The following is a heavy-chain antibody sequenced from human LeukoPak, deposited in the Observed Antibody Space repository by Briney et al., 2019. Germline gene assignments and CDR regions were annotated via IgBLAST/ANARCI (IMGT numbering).Heavy chain of an antibody. CDR3: ARDRHQNRRIAAADWFDP. D-gene: IGHD6-13*01. CDR1: GYTFTSYG. CDR2: ISAYNGNT. J-gene: IGHJ5*02. V-gene: IGHV1-18*01. Sequence: GASVKVSCKASGYTFTSYGISWVRQVPGQGLEWMGWISAYNGNTNYAQKLQGRVTMTTDTSTSTAYMELRSLRSDDTAVYYCARDRHQNRRIAAADWFDPWGQGTLVTVSS.